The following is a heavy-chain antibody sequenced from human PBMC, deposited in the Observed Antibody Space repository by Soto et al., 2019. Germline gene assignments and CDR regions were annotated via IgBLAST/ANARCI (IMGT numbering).Heavy chain of an antibody. CDR1: GGTFSSYA. CDR2: IIPIFGTA. D-gene: IGHD1-20*01. V-gene: IGHV1-69*13. J-gene: IGHJ4*02. Sequence: ASVKVSCKASGGTFSSYAISWVRQAPGQGLEWMGGIIPIFGTANYAQKFQGRVTITADESTSTAYMELSSLRSEDTAVYYCAATLGTYNWNDALPLYFDYWGQGTLVTVSS. CDR3: AATLGTYNWNDALPLYFDY.